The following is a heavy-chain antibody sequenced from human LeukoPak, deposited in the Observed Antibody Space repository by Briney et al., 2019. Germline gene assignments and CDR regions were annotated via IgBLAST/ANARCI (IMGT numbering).Heavy chain of an antibody. CDR2: INHSGST. CDR3: ARDPPSVYDFWSGYSYNWFDP. CDR1: GGSFSGYY. V-gene: IGHV4-34*01. D-gene: IGHD3-3*01. J-gene: IGHJ5*02. Sequence: SETLSLTCAVYGGSFSGYYWSWIRQPPGKGLEWIGEINHSGSTYYNPSLKSRVTISVDTSKNQFSLKLSSVTAADTAVYYCARDPPSVYDFWSGYSYNWFDPWGQGTLVTVSS.